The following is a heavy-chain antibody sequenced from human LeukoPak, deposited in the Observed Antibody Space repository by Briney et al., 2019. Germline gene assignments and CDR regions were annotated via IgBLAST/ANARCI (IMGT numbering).Heavy chain of an antibody. D-gene: IGHD6-13*01. CDR1: GFTFSSYA. V-gene: IGHV3-23*01. J-gene: IGHJ4*02. CDR3: AKDSAAAGNFDY. Sequence: PGGSLRRSCAASGFTFSSYAMSWVRQAPGKGLEWVSAISGSGGSTYYADSVKGRFTISRDNSKNTMYLQMNSLRAEDTAVYYCAKDSAAAGNFDYWGQGTLVTVSS. CDR2: ISGSGGST.